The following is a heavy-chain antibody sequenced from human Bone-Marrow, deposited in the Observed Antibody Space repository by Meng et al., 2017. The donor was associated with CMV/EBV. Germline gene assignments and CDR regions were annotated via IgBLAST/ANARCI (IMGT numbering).Heavy chain of an antibody. V-gene: IGHV1-18*01. CDR1: GYTFTSYG. CDR3: ARWEALGYCSSTSCQPI. D-gene: IGHD2-2*01. J-gene: IGHJ3*02. CDR2: ISAYNGNT. Sequence: VSVKVSCKASGYTFTSYGISWVRQAPGQGLEWMGWISAYNGNTNYAQKLQGRVTMTTDTSTSTAYMELRSLRSDDTAVYYCARWEALGYCSSTSCQPIWGQGTMVTVSS.